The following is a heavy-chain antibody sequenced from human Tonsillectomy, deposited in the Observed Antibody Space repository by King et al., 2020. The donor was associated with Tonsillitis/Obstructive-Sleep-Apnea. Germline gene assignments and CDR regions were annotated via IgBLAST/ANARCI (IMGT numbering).Heavy chain of an antibody. D-gene: IGHD5-24*01. CDR2: IYYSGST. Sequence: QLQESGPGLVKPSETLSLTCTVSGGSISSSAYCWGWIRQPPGKGLEWIGTIYYSGSTYYSSSLKSRVSISVDTSKNHFSLKLSSVTAADTAVYFCARLPETRDYYYYYGMDVWGQGTTVTVSS. CDR3: ARLPETRDYYYYYGMDV. J-gene: IGHJ6*02. CDR1: GGSISSSAYC. V-gene: IGHV4-39*02.